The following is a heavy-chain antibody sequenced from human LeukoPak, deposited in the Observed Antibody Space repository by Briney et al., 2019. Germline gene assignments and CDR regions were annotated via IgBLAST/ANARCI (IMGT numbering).Heavy chain of an antibody. V-gene: IGHV4-39*01. Sequence: SETLSLTCTVSGGSISSSSYYWGWIRQPPGKGLEWIGSIYYSGSTYYNPSLKSRVTISVDTSKNQFSLKLSSVTAADTAVYYCARHVAAAGNWFDPWGQGTLVTVSP. CDR1: GGSISSSSYY. D-gene: IGHD6-13*01. J-gene: IGHJ5*02. CDR2: IYYSGST. CDR3: ARHVAAAGNWFDP.